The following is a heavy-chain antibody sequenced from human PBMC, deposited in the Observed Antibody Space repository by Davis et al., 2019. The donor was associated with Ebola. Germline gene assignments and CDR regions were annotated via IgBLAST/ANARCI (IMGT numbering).Heavy chain of an antibody. Sequence: ASVKVSCKASGYTFTGYNLHWVRQAPGQGLEWMGRLNQNSGGTDSAQKFHGRVTVTRDTSIGTAYMELSGLRSDDTAVYYWARGNNYAFDYWGQGTLVTVSS. CDR2: LNQNSGGT. V-gene: IGHV1-2*06. J-gene: IGHJ4*02. CDR3: ARGNNYAFDY. D-gene: IGHD5-18*01. CDR1: GYTFTGYN.